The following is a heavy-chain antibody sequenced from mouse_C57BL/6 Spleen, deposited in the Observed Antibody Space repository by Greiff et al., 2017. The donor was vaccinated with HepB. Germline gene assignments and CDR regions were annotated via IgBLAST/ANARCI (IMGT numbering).Heavy chain of an antibody. J-gene: IGHJ2*01. D-gene: IGHD1-1*01. CDR1: GYAFSSSW. CDR3: ARSILRSYYFDY. Sequence: VQLQQSGPELVKPGASVKISCKASGYAFSSSWMNWVKQRPGKGLEWIGRIYPGDGDTNYNGKFKGKATLTADKSSSTAYMQLSSRTSEDSAVYFCARSILRSYYFDYWGQGTTLTVSS. CDR2: IYPGDGDT. V-gene: IGHV1-82*01.